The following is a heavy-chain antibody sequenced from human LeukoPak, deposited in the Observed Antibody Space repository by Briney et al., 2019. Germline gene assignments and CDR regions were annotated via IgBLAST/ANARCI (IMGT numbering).Heavy chain of an antibody. CDR1: GGSISSYY. D-gene: IGHD2-21*02. Sequence: PSETLSLTCTVSGGSISSYYWCWIRQPPGKGLEWIGYIYYSGSTNYNPSLKSRVTISVDTSKNQFSLKLSSVTAADTAVYYCARSGYCDGDCYSPGALDYWGQGTLVTVSS. CDR2: IYYSGST. J-gene: IGHJ4*02. CDR3: ARSGYCDGDCYSPGALDY. V-gene: IGHV4-59*01.